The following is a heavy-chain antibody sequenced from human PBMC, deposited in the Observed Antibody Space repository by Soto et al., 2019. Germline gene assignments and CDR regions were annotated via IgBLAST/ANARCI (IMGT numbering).Heavy chain of an antibody. CDR3: ARTVLGPDLLADSFVDYYYFMDV. D-gene: IGHD3-9*01. V-gene: IGHV4-59*08. Sequence: PSETLSLTCTVSGGSTRNYFWSWIRQPPGKGLEWIGCIYYTGTTGYNPSLKSRVTFSPDTSKSQFSLRLNSVTAADTAVYYCARTVLGPDLLADSFVDYYYFMDVWGKGTTVTVSS. CDR1: GGSTRNYF. CDR2: IYYTGTT. J-gene: IGHJ6*03.